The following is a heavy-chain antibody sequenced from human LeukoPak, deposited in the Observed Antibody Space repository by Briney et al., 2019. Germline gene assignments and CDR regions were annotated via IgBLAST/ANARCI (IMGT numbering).Heavy chain of an antibody. V-gene: IGHV1-2*04. CDR2: INPNSGGT. J-gene: IGHJ3*02. Sequence: ASVKVSCKASGYTFTGYYMHWVRQAPGQGLEWMGWINPNSGGTNYAQKFQGWVTMTRDTSISTAYMELSRLRSDDTAVYYCATWGWIAVAGGDAFDIWGQGTMVTVSS. CDR3: ATWGWIAVAGGDAFDI. D-gene: IGHD6-19*01. CDR1: GYTFTGYY.